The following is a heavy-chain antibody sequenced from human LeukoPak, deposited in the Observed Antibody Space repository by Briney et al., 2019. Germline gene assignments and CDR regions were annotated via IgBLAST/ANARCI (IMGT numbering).Heavy chain of an antibody. CDR3: ARDLHRFNWFDP. J-gene: IGHJ5*02. Sequence: GGSLRLSCAASGFSFNSYDMHWVRQAPGKGLEWVSYISSSGSTIYYADSVKGRFTISRDNAKNSLYLQMNSLRAEDTAVYYCARDLHRFNWFDPWGQGTLVTVSS. CDR1: GFSFNSYD. D-gene: IGHD3-3*01. CDR2: ISSSGSTI. V-gene: IGHV3-48*04.